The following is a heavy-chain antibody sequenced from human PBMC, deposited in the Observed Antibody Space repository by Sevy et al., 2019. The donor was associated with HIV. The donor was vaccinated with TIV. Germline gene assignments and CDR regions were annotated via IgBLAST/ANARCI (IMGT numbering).Heavy chain of an antibody. CDR2: IYSGGST. J-gene: IGHJ3*02. CDR1: GFTVSSNY. V-gene: IGHV3-53*01. D-gene: IGHD2-21*02. Sequence: GGSLRLSCAASGFTVSSNYMSWVRQAPGKGLEWVSVIYSGGSTYYADSVKGRFTISRANSKNTLYLQMNSLRAEDTAVYYCARDLYHCGGDCYDAFDIWGQGTMVTVSS. CDR3: ARDLYHCGGDCYDAFDI.